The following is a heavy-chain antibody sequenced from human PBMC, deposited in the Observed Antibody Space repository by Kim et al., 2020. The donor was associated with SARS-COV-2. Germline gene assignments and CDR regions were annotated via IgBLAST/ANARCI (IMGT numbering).Heavy chain of an antibody. D-gene: IGHD3-10*01. Sequence: GGSLRLSCAASGFTFSSYAMSWVRQAPGKGLEWVSAISGSGGSTYYADSVKGRFTISRDNSKNTLYLQMNSLRAEDTAVYYCAISITMVRGERRGYWGQGTLVTVSS. CDR1: GFTFSSYA. J-gene: IGHJ4*02. CDR3: AISITMVRGERRGY. V-gene: IGHV3-23*01. CDR2: ISGSGGST.